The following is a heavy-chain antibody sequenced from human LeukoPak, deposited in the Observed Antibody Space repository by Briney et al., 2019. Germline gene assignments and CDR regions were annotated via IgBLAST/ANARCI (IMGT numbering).Heavy chain of an antibody. Sequence: SETLSLTCTVSGGSISSYYWSWIRQPAGKGLEWIGRIYTSGSTNYNPSLKSRVTMSVDTSKNQFSLKLSSVTAADTAVYYCARGYDSGYYPPHLDYWGQGTLVTVSS. CDR3: ARGYDSGYYPPHLDY. D-gene: IGHD3-22*01. CDR1: GGSISSYY. J-gene: IGHJ4*02. CDR2: IYTSGST. V-gene: IGHV4-4*07.